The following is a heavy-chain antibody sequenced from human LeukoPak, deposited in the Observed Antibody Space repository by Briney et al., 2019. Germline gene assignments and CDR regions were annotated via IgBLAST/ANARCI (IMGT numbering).Heavy chain of an antibody. CDR3: ARDHWEAYGSGNYYMDV. D-gene: IGHD3-10*01. Sequence: SQTLSLTCTVSGDSISGYYWTRNRPPPNDELTGNGHTPYSGSTNYNPSLKSRVTISVDTSKKQFSLKLSSVTAADTAVYYCARDHWEAYGSGNYYMDVWGKGTTVTVSS. CDR1: GDSISGYY. CDR2: TPYSGST. V-gene: IGHV4-59*01. J-gene: IGHJ6*03.